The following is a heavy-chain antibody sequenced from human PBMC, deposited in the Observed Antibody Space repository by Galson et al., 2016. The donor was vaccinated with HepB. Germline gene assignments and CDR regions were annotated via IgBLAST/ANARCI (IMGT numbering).Heavy chain of an antibody. D-gene: IGHD3/OR15-3a*01. CDR3: THSLDAYYFDY. CDR2: IYWDDDK. Sequence: PALVKPTQTLTLTCSFSGFSLSTGGVGVGWIRLPPGKALEWLALIYWDDDKRYSPSLKSRLTITKDTSKNQVVLTITNMDLMDTATYYCTHSLDAYYFDYWGQGNLVTVSS. J-gene: IGHJ4*02. CDR1: GFSLSTGGVG. V-gene: IGHV2-5*02.